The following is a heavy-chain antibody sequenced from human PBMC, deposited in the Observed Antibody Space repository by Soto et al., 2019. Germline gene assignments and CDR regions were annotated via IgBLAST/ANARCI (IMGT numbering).Heavy chain of an antibody. CDR1: GFTFSSYA. CDR2: ISYDGSNK. CDR3: ARGLILGDGYNSEGDYFDY. D-gene: IGHD5-12*01. V-gene: IGHV3-30-3*01. J-gene: IGHJ4*02. Sequence: GESLKISCAASGFTFSSYAMHWVRQAPGKGLEWVAVISYDGSNKYYADSVKGRFTISRDNSKNTLYLQMNSLRAEDTAVYYCARGLILGDGYNSEGDYFDYWGQGTLVTVSS.